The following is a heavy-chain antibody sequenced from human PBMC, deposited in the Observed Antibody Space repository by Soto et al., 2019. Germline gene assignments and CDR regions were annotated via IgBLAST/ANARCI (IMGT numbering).Heavy chain of an antibody. D-gene: IGHD6-6*01. CDR3: ARDHLGRYSSSTDRGYYYYYYGMDV. Sequence: VFWGSILGVGYYWSWKRQHPGKGLEWIGYIYYSGSTYYYPCLKSRVTISVDTSKNQFSLKLSSVTAADTAVYYCARDHLGRYSSSTDRGYYYYYYGMDVWGQGTTVTVSS. CDR1: WGSILGVGYY. J-gene: IGHJ6*02. CDR2: IYYSGST. V-gene: IGHV4-31*02.